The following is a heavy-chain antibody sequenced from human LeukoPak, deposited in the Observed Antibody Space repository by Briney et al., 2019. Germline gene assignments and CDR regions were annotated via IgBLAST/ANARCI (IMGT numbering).Heavy chain of an antibody. CDR2: IYYSGST. CDR3: ARDMTDWWFDP. J-gene: IGHJ5*02. V-gene: IGHV4-31*03. CDR1: GGSISSGGYY. D-gene: IGHD3-9*01. Sequence: SQTLSLTCTVSGGSISSGGYYWSWVRQHPGKGLEWIGYIYYSGSTHYNPSLKSRVTISVDTSKNQFSLKLSSVTAADTAVYYCARDMTDWWFDPWGQGTLVTVSS.